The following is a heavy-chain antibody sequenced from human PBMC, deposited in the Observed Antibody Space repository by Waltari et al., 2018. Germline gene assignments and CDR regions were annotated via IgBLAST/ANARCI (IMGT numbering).Heavy chain of an antibody. Sequence: QVQLQQWGAGLLKPSETLSLTCAVYGGSFSGYYWSWIRQPPGKGLEWIGEINHSGSTNYNPSLKSRVTRSVDTSKNQFSLKLSSVTAADTAVYYCARGNGHISDFDYWGQGTLVTVSS. J-gene: IGHJ4*02. D-gene: IGHD3-3*02. V-gene: IGHV4-34*01. CDR2: INHSGST. CDR3: ARGNGHISDFDY. CDR1: GGSFSGYY.